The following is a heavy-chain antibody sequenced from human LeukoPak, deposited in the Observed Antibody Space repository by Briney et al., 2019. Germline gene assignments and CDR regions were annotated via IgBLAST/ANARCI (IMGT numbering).Heavy chain of an antibody. CDR3: ASPHKDGSGSYSLY. Sequence: SETLSLTCTVSGGSISSSSYYWGWIRQPPGKGLEWIGSIYYSGSTYYNPSLKSRVTISVDTSKNQFSLKLSSVTAADTAVYYCASPHKDGSGSYSLYWGQGTLVTVSS. CDR2: IYYSGST. J-gene: IGHJ4*02. D-gene: IGHD3-10*01. CDR1: GGSISSSSYY. V-gene: IGHV4-39*01.